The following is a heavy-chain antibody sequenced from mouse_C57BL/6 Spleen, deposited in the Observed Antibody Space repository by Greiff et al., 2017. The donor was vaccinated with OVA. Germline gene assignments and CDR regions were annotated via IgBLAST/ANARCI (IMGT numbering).Heavy chain of an antibody. J-gene: IGHJ4*01. CDR1: GYTFTSYW. CDR2: INPSNGGT. CDR3: VRYCPEYYGGGAGEMGN. D-gene: IGHD1-1*02. Sequence: QVQLQQPGTELVKPGASVKLSCKASGYTFTSYWMHWVKQRPGQGLEWIGNINPSNGGTNYNEKFKSKATLTVDKSSSTAYMQLSSLTSEDSAVYNGVRYCPEYYGGGAGEMGNWGEGTSVTASS. V-gene: IGHV1-53*01.